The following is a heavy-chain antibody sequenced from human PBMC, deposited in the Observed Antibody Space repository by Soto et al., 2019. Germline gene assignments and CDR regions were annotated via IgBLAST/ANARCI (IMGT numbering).Heavy chain of an antibody. CDR3: ARETVTGLRGGAAGADYYYGMDV. CDR2: ISAYNGNT. Sequence: QVQLVQSGAEVKKPGASVKVSCKASGYTFTSYGISWVRQAPGQGLEWMGWISAYNGNTNYAQKLQGRVTMTTDTPRGQAKREVGSLGSDDTAGYYWARETVTGLRGGAAGADYYYGMDVWGQGTTVTVSS. D-gene: IGHD4-17*01. J-gene: IGHJ6*02. CDR1: GYTFTSYG. V-gene: IGHV1-18*01.